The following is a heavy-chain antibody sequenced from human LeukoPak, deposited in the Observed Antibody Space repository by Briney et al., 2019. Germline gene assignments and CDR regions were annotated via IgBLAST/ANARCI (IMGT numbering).Heavy chain of an antibody. D-gene: IGHD3-10*01. CDR3: ASTQIGRGSGSYYYFDY. CDR2: IIPIFGTA. Sequence: SVKVSCKASGGTFSSYAISWVRQAPGQGLEWMGGIIPIFGTANYAQKFQGRVTITADKSTSTAYMELSSLRSEDTAVYCCASTQIGRGSGSYYYFDYWGQGTLVTVSS. CDR1: GGTFSSYA. V-gene: IGHV1-69*06. J-gene: IGHJ4*02.